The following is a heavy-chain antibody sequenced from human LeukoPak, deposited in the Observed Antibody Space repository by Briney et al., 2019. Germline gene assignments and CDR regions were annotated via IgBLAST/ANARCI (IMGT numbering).Heavy chain of an antibody. J-gene: IGHJ4*02. V-gene: IGHV4-38-2*02. CDR3: AREVTDH. Sequence: SETLSLTCTVSGYSISSGYYWGWIRQPPGKGLEWIGSIYHSGSTYYNPSLKSRVTMSVDTSKNQFSLKLSSVTVADTAVYYCAREVTDHWGQGTLITVSS. D-gene: IGHD2-21*02. CDR2: IYHSGST. CDR1: GYSISSGYY.